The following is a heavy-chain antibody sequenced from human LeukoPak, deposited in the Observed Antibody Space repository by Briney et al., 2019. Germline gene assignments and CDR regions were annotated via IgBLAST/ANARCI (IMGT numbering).Heavy chain of an antibody. Sequence: PGGSLRLSCTASGFTFGDDAMSWVRQAPGKGLEWVSVIYSDGSTYFADSVKGRFTISRHNSKNTLYLQMNSLRAEDTAVYYCAGYGGNSDFDYWGQGTLVTVSS. V-gene: IGHV3-53*01. D-gene: IGHD4-23*01. CDR1: GFTFGDDA. CDR3: AGYGGNSDFDY. J-gene: IGHJ4*02. CDR2: IYSDGST.